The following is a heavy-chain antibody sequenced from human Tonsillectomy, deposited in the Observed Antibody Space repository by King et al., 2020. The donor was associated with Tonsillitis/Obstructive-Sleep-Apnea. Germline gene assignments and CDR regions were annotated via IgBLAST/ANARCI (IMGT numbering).Heavy chain of an antibody. CDR2: IYLDDVN. D-gene: IGHD6-6*01. Sequence: TLKESGPTLVKPTQTLTLTCTFSGFSLSTSGVGVGWIRQPPGKALEWLALIYLDDVNRYIPSLKSRLTITKETSKNQVVLTMTNMDPVDTATYYCAHTALYSRSSEGTLDFDYWGQGTLVTVSS. V-gene: IGHV2-5*02. CDR1: GFSLSTSGVG. CDR3: AHTALYSRSSEGTLDFDY. J-gene: IGHJ4*02.